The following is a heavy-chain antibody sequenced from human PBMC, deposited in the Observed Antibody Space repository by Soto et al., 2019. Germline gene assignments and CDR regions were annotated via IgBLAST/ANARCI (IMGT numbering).Heavy chain of an antibody. Sequence: GGSLRLSCAVSGFTFISHTLNWVRQALGKGLEWVSSISGSGSPYYADSVKGRFTISRDNAQNSLYLQMSSLRAEDTAVYYCAKEGISRYCGGGGCYYIQAYWGQGTLVTVSS. D-gene: IGHD2-15*01. V-gene: IGHV3-21*01. CDR2: ISGSGSP. CDR3: AKEGISRYCGGGGCYYIQAY. CDR1: GFTFISHT. J-gene: IGHJ4*02.